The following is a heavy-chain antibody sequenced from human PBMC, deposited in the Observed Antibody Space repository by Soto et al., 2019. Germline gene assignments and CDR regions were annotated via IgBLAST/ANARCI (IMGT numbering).Heavy chain of an antibody. CDR3: ARDITSYSSGSGFY. Sequence: SGGSLRLSCAASGFTFGDYYMSWIRQAPGKGLEWVSYISTGSNYRNYADSVKGRFTISRDNAKNSLYLQMNSLGAEDTAVYYCARDITSYSSGSGFYCGQVTLVTVSS. D-gene: IGHD6-19*01. CDR1: GFTFGDYY. CDR2: ISTGSNYR. J-gene: IGHJ4*02. V-gene: IGHV3-11*06.